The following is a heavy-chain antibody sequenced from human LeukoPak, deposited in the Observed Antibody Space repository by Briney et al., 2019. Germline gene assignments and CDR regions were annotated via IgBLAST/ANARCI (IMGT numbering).Heavy chain of an antibody. V-gene: IGHV4-59*01. CDR1: GGSISNYY. CDR2: IYYSGST. CDR3: ARDGDSSGYPWAFDY. D-gene: IGHD3-22*01. J-gene: IGHJ4*02. Sequence: SETLSLTCTVSGGSISNYYWSWVRQPPGKGLEWIGYIYYSGSTNYNPSLKSRVTISVDTSKNQFSLKLSSVTAADTAVYYCARDGDSSGYPWAFDYWGQGTLVTVSS.